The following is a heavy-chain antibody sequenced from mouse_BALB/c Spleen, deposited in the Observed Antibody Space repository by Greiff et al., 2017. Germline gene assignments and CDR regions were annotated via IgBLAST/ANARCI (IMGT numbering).Heavy chain of an antibody. J-gene: IGHJ3*01. V-gene: IGHV1-7*01. CDR3: ASGDGGFAY. Sequence: QVQLKESGAELAKPGASVKMSCKASGYTFTSYWMHWVKQRPGQGLEWIGYINPSTGYTEYNQKFKDKATLTADKSSSTAYMQLSSLTSEDSAVYFCASGDGGFAYWGQGTLVTVSA. CDR1: GYTFTSYW. D-gene: IGHD2-3*01. CDR2: INPSTGYT.